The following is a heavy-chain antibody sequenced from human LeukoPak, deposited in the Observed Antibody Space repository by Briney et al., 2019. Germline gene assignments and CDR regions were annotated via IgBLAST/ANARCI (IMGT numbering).Heavy chain of an antibody. Sequence: PSETLSLTCTVSGYSISSGYYWGWIRQPPGKGLEWIGSGSTYYNPSLKSRVTISVDTSKNQFSLKLSSVTAADTAVYYCARGGASDYWGQGTLVTVSS. CDR1: GYSISSGYY. CDR3: ARGGASDY. J-gene: IGHJ4*02. D-gene: IGHD3-16*01. V-gene: IGHV4-38-2*02. CDR2: SGST.